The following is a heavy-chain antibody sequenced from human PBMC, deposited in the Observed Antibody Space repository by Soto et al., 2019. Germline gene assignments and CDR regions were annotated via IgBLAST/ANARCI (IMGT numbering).Heavy chain of an antibody. D-gene: IGHD3-10*01. J-gene: IGHJ6*02. V-gene: IGHV1-69*13. CDR2: IIPIFGTA. CDR3: ARAWPNLYYYGSPRSMDV. Sequence: ASVKVSCKASGGTFSSYAISWVRQAPGQGLEWMGGIIPIFGTANYAQKFQGRVTITADESTSTAYMELSSLRSEDTAVYYCARAWPNLYYYGSPRSMDVWGQGTTVTVSS. CDR1: GGTFSSYA.